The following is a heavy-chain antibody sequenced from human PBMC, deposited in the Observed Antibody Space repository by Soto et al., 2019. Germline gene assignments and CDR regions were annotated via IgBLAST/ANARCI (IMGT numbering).Heavy chain of an antibody. CDR3: ARDRRNYYGMDV. V-gene: IGHV1-69*13. D-gene: IGHD6-6*01. Sequence: SVKVSCKASGGTFSSYAISWVRQAPGQGLEWMGGIIPIFGTANYAQKFQGRVTITADESTSTAYMELSSLRSEDTAVYYCARDRRNYYGMDVWGQGTTVTVSS. CDR1: GGTFSSYA. CDR2: IIPIFGTA. J-gene: IGHJ6*02.